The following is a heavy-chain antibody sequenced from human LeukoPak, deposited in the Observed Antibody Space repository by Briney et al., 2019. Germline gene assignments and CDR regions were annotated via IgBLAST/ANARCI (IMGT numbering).Heavy chain of an antibody. Sequence: GGSLRLSCAASGFTFSNYAMNWVRQAPGKGLEWVSTISSSGGSAFYADSLKGRFTISRDNSKNTLYLQMNSQRAEDTALYYCAMNTPLAYWGQGTLVTVSS. CDR2: ISSSGGSA. D-gene: IGHD5-18*01. CDR3: AMNTPLAY. CDR1: GFTFSNYA. J-gene: IGHJ4*02. V-gene: IGHV3-23*01.